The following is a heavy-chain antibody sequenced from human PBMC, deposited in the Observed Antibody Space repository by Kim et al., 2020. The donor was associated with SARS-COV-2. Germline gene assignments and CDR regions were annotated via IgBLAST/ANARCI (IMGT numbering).Heavy chain of an antibody. CDR3: ARGSDYDSSGYYYGMDV. D-gene: IGHD3-22*01. V-gene: IGHV4-34*01. J-gene: IGHJ6*02. Sequence: LKSRVTISVDTSKNQFSLKLSSVTAADTAVYYCARGSDYDSSGYYYGMDVWGQGTTVTVSS.